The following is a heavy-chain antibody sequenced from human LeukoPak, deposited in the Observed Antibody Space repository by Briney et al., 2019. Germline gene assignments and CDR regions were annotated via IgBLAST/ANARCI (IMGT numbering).Heavy chain of an antibody. D-gene: IGHD3-3*01. Sequence: ASVKVSCKASGYTFTSYGISWVRQAPGQGLEWMGWISAYNGNTNYAQKLQGRVTMTTDTSTSTAYMELMSLRSDDTAVYYCARDPDRMYYDFWSGYYGYYFDYWGQGTLVTVSS. V-gene: IGHV1-18*01. CDR1: GYTFTSYG. CDR3: ARDPDRMYYDFWSGYYGYYFDY. CDR2: ISAYNGNT. J-gene: IGHJ4*02.